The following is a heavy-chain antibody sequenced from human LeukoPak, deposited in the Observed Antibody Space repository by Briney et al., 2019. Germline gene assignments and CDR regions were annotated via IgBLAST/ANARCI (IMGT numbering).Heavy chain of an antibody. D-gene: IGHD3-10*01. CDR3: AGSITMVGGVQNF. CDR1: GGSISSYY. J-gene: IGHJ4*02. CDR2: IYYSGST. V-gene: IGHV4-59*12. Sequence: SSETLSLTCTVSGGSISSYYWSWIRQPPGKGLEWIGYIYYSGSTYYNPSLKSRVTISVDTSKNQFSLKLSSVTAADTAVYYCAGSITMVGGVQNFGGQGPLVTVSS.